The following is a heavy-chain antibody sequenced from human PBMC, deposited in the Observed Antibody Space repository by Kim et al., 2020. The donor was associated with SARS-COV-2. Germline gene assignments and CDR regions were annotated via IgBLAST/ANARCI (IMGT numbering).Heavy chain of an antibody. D-gene: IGHD6-13*01. CDR1: GYTFTSYA. CDR2: INAGNGNT. V-gene: IGHV1-3*01. J-gene: IGHJ4*02. Sequence: ASVKVSCKASGYTFTSYAMHWVRQAPGQRLEWMGWINAGNGNTKYSQKFQGRVTITRDTSASTAYMELSSLRSEDTAVYYCARDLEQLADFDYWGQGTLVTVSS. CDR3: ARDLEQLADFDY.